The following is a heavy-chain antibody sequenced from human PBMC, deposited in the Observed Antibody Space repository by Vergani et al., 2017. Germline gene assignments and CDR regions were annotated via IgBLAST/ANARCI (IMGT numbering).Heavy chain of an antibody. CDR3: TSGKYYSDSTSHFRGRYFDV. J-gene: IGHJ2*01. CDR1: GDSIISRSYY. D-gene: IGHD3-16*01. Sequence: QMQLQESGPGLVKASETLSLTCPVSGDSIISRSYYWGWIRQPPGKGLEWIGSIYNSGNGDSSSSLKGRVTISADTSKNQFSLRLTSVTAADTAVYYCTSGKYYSDSTSHFRGRYFDVWGRGTLVTVPS. V-gene: IGHV4-39*01. CDR2: IYNSGNG.